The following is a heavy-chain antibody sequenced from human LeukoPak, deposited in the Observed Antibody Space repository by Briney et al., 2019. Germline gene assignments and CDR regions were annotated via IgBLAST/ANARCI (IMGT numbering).Heavy chain of an antibody. V-gene: IGHV3-7*01. Sequence: VRCPRLSPAASGFTFSAYGMSWVRQAPGQGREWVANIKQDGSEKYYVASVTGRFTISRDKAKNSLYLQMNSLRAEDTAVYYCAKDPHYYGSGSYGYWGQGTLVTVSS. J-gene: IGHJ4*02. CDR3: AKDPHYYGSGSYGY. D-gene: IGHD3-10*01. CDR2: IKQDGSEK. CDR1: GFTFSAYG.